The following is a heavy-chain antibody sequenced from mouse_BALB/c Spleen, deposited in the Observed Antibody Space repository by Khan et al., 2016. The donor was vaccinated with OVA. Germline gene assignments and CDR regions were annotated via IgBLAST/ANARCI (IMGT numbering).Heavy chain of an antibody. CDR2: IRSDGST. V-gene: IGHV2-6-2*01. CDR1: GFSFTNYA. J-gene: IGHJ4*01. Sequence: QVQLMESGPDLVAPSQSLSLTCTVSGFSFTNYAIHWVRQPPGKGLEWVVVIRSDGSTTYTSALKSRLSISKNNSKSQVMLKINSLQTDDTAMYYCVRHHFPLSMDSWGQGTSVTVSA. D-gene: IGHD6-1*01. CDR3: VRHHFPLSMDS.